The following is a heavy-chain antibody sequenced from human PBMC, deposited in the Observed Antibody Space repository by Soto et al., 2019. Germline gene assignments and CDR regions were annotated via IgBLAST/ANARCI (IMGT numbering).Heavy chain of an antibody. D-gene: IGHD2-21*01. CDR2: ISESGSST. CDR3: VKEEHQQFNWFDP. CDR1: GFTFSSHA. J-gene: IGHJ5*02. Sequence: PGGSLRLSCGASGFTFSSHAMSWVRQAPGKGLEWVSAISESGSSTYYADSVKGRFIISRDNSKSTLYLQMNSLKDEDTALYYCVKEEHQQFNWFDPWGQGTLVTVSS. V-gene: IGHV3-23*01.